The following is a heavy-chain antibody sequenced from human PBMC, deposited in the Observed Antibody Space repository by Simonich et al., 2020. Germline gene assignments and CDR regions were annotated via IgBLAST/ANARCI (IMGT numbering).Heavy chain of an antibody. V-gene: IGHV1-18*01. CDR2: IRAYNGNT. CDR3: ARASRGTWWYYYFDY. Sequence: QVQLVQSGAEVKKPGASVKVSCKASGYTFTSYGISWVGQAPGQGLEWMGWIRAYNGNTTYAQKLQGRVTMTTDTSTSTAYMELRSLRSDDTAVYYCARASRGTWWYYYFDYWGQGTLVTVSS. CDR1: GYTFTSYG. J-gene: IGHJ4*02. D-gene: IGHD2-15*01.